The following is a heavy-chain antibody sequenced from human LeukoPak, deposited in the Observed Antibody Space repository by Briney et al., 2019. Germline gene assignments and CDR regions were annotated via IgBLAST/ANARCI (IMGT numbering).Heavy chain of an antibody. D-gene: IGHD3-10*01. J-gene: IGHJ6*02. Sequence: GGSLRLSCAASGFTFDDYAMHRVRQAPGKGLEWVSGISWNSGSIGYADSVKGRFTISRDNAKNSLYLQMNSLRAEDTALYYCAREYYYGSGSYYTLGYYYYGMDVWGQGTTVTVSS. CDR2: ISWNSGSI. CDR3: AREYYYGSGSYYTLGYYYYGMDV. CDR1: GFTFDDYA. V-gene: IGHV3-9*01.